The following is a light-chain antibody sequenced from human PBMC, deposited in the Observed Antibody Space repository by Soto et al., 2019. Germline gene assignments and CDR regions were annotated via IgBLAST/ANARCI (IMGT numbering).Light chain of an antibody. CDR1: QSISSW. J-gene: IGKJ2*01. Sequence: DIQMTQSPSTLSASVGDRVTITCRASQSISSWLAWYQQKPGKAPKLLIYKASSLESGVPSRFGGSGSGTEFTLTISSLQPDDFATYYCQQYNSYSWTFGQGTKLEIK. CDR3: QQYNSYSWT. CDR2: KAS. V-gene: IGKV1-5*03.